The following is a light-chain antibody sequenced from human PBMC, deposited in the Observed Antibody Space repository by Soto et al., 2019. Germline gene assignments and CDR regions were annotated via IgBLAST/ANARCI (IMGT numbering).Light chain of an antibody. V-gene: IGLV2-8*01. Sequence: QSVLTQPPSASGSPGQSVTISCTGTSSDVGGYNYVSWYQQHPGKAPKLMIYEVSKRPSGVPDRFSGSKSGNTASLTVSGLQAEDDADYYCSSYAGSNTVVFGGGTQLTVL. J-gene: IGLJ2*01. CDR1: SSDVGGYNY. CDR2: EVS. CDR3: SSYAGSNTVV.